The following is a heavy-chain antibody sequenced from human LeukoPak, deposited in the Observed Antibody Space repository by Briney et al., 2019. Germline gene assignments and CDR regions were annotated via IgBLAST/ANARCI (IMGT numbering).Heavy chain of an antibody. Sequence: ASVKVSCKASGYSFTSYGISWVRQAPGQGLEWMGWINVYNANTKYAQKFQGRVTMTTDTSTSTGYMELRSLRYDDTAVYYCARDSRTYGMDVWGQGTTVTVSS. V-gene: IGHV1-18*01. J-gene: IGHJ6*02. CDR1: GYSFTSYG. CDR2: INVYNANT. CDR3: ARDSRTYGMDV.